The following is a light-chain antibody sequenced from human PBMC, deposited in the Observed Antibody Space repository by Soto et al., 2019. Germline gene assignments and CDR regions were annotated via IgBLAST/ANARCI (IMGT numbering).Light chain of an antibody. CDR1: QSLLHSNGYNY. J-gene: IGKJ4*01. V-gene: IGKV2-28*01. Sequence: DIVMTQSPLSLPVTPGEPASISCRSSQSLLHSNGYNYLDWYLQKPGQSPQLLIYLGSNRASGVPDRFSGSGSGTDFTLKISRVEAEDVGVYYCIRTFGGGTKVEIK. CDR2: LGS. CDR3: IRT.